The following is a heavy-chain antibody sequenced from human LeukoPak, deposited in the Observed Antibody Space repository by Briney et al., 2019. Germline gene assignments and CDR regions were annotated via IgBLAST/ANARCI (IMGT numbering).Heavy chain of an antibody. D-gene: IGHD6-13*01. CDR2: IKHDGSEN. J-gene: IGHJ6*02. CDR3: ARPLGSAAGTISYYYGMDV. CDR1: GFTFSSYR. V-gene: IGHV3-7*01. Sequence: PGGSLRLSCSASGFTFSSYRMSWVRQAPGKGREWVANIKHDGSENYYVDSVKGRFTISRDNAKKSLSLQMNSLRAEDTAVYYCARPLGSAAGTISYYYGMDVWGQGTTVTVSS.